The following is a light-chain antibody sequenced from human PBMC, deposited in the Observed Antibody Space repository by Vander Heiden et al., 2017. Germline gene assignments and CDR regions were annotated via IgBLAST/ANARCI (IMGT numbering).Light chain of an antibody. V-gene: IGKV1-33*01. J-gene: IGKJ4*01. CDR2: DAS. Sequence: DIQMTQSPSSLSASVGDRVTITCQASQDISNYLNWYQQKPGKAPKLLIYDASNLETGVPSRFSGSGSGTDFTFTISSLQPEDFATYYCQQYDNLPITFGGGTKVXIK. CDR3: QQYDNLPIT. CDR1: QDISNY.